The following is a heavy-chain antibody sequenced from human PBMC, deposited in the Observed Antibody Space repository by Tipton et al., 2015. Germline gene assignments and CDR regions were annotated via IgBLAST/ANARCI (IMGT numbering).Heavy chain of an antibody. CDR2: IYYSGST. J-gene: IGHJ4*02. CDR1: GGSISSDY. D-gene: IGHD3-22*01. Sequence: TLSLTCIVSGGSISSDYWSWIRQPPGKGLEWLGYIYYSGSTNYNPSLKSRVTISVDTSKNQFSLKVNSVTAADTAVYYCARRGPRHRLPYVYDNSGYYPIDYWGQGTLVTVSS. V-gene: IGHV4-59*13. CDR3: ARRGPRHRLPYVYDNSGYYPIDY.